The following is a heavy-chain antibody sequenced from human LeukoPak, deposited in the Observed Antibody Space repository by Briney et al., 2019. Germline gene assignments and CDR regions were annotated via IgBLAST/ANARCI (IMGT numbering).Heavy chain of an antibody. CDR1: GGSFSGYY. V-gene: IGHV4-34*01. J-gene: IGHJ4*02. CDR3: ARGGRDGYNLAADY. D-gene: IGHD5-12*01. CDR2: INHSGST. Sequence: SETLSLTCAVYGGSFSGYYWSWIRQPPGKGLEWIGEINHSGSTNYNPSLKSRVTISVDTSKNQFSLKLSSVTAADTAVYYCARGGRDGYNLAADYWGQGTLVTVSS.